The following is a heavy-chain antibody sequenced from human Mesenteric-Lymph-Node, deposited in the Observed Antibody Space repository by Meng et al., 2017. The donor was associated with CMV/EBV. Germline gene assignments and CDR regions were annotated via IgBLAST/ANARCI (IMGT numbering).Heavy chain of an antibody. CDR2: VYYSGNT. CDR1: RSGYY. J-gene: IGHJ5*01. Sequence: RSGYYWGWIRPPPGRGLEWIGSVYYSGNTYYNPSLKSRVTISVDTSKNQFSLTLSSVTAADTAVYYCARDSGGLQRISNGYYSWFDSWGQGTLVTVSS. V-gene: IGHV4-39*07. CDR3: ARDSGGLQRISNGYYSWFDS. D-gene: IGHD3-9*01.